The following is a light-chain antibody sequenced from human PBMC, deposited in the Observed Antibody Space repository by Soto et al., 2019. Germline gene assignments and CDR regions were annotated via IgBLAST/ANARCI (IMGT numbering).Light chain of an antibody. V-gene: IGKV1-33*01. CDR2: VAS. Sequence: DIQMTQSPSSLSASVGDRVTITCQASQDIKNYLNWYQQKPGKAPKLLIYVASKLETGVPSRFRGRGAGRSFTFTMSCLQTEDTATYFCQQCDDFITFGGGTRIEIK. CDR3: QQCDDFIT. CDR1: QDIKNY. J-gene: IGKJ4*01.